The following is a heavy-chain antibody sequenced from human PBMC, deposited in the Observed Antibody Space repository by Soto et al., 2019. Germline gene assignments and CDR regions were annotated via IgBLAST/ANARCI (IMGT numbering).Heavy chain of an antibody. V-gene: IGHV4-39*07. D-gene: IGHD3-16*02. CDR1: GGSISSSSYY. J-gene: IGHJ5*02. CDR2: IYYSGST. Sequence: PSETLSLTCTVSGGSISSSSYYWGWIRQPPGKGLEWIGSIYYSGSTNYNPSLKSRVTISVDTSKNQFSLKLSSVTAADTAVYYCARGSPYDYVWGSYRYNWFDPWGQGTLVTVSS. CDR3: ARGSPYDYVWGSYRYNWFDP.